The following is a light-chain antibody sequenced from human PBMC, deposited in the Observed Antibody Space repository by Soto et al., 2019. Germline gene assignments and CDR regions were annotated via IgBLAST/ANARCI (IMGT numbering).Light chain of an antibody. V-gene: IGLV7-46*01. Sequence: QAVVTQEPSVTVSPGGTVTLTCGTSIGDVTSRQFAYWFQQKPGQAPRTLIYDTKEKHSWTPARFSGSLLGGKSALTLSGAQPEDEVDYYCMLAHTPSRPGIFGGGTKVTVL. CDR1: IGDVTSRQF. CDR3: MLAHTPSRPGI. J-gene: IGLJ2*01. CDR2: DTK.